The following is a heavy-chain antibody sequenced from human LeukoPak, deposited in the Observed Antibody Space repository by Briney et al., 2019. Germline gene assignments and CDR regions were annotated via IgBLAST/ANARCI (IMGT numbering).Heavy chain of an antibody. D-gene: IGHD1-26*01. CDR3: ARLLIAGATGGSAFDI. J-gene: IGHJ3*02. CDR1: GGSISSSSYY. CDR2: IYYSGST. Sequence: PSETLSLTCTVSGGSISSSSYYWGWIRQPPGKGLEWIGSIYYSGSTSYNPSLKSRVTISVDTSKNQFSLKLSSVTAADTAVYYCARLLIAGATGGSAFDIWGQGTMVTVSS. V-gene: IGHV4-39*01.